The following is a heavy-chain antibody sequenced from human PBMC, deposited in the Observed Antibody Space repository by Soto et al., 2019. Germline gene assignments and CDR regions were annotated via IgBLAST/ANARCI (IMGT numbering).Heavy chain of an antibody. CDR1: GYTFTGYY. Sequence: ASVKVSCKASGYTFTGYYIHWVRQAPGQGLEWMGWIIPDSGATNYTQKFQGRVTMTSETSTNTAFLELSRLRSDDTAVYFCARGDRISIFGVLNWLDLPGQATLVTVS. CDR2: IIPDSGAT. D-gene: IGHD3-3*01. CDR3: ARGDRISIFGVLNWLDL. V-gene: IGHV1-2*02. J-gene: IGHJ5*02.